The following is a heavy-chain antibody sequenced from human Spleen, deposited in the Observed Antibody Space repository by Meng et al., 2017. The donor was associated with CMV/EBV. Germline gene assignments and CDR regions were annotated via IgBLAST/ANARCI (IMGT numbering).Heavy chain of an antibody. D-gene: IGHD6-6*01. J-gene: IGHJ6*02. CDR2: ISATGETT. CDR3: ARPKLRSSYGMDV. Sequence: GESLKISCVASGFSFSSYEMNWVRQVPGMGLEWVSHISATGETTYYADSMKGRFTLSRDNAKKSLYLKMNSLTAEDTAVYYCARPKLRSSYGMDVWGQGTTVTVSS. V-gene: IGHV3-48*03. CDR1: GFSFSSYE.